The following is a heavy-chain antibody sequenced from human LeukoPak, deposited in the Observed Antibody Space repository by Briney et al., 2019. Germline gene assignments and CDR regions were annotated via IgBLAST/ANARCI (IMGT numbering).Heavy chain of an antibody. D-gene: IGHD3-9*01. CDR3: ATDILTGQDY. Sequence: SDTLSLTCTVSGGSINSYYWSWIRQPPGKGLEWIGYIYYSGSTNYNPSLKSRATISVDTSKNQFSLKLSSVTAADTAVYYCATDILTGQDYWGQGTLVTVSS. CDR2: IYYSGST. J-gene: IGHJ4*02. CDR1: GGSINSYY. V-gene: IGHV4-59*07.